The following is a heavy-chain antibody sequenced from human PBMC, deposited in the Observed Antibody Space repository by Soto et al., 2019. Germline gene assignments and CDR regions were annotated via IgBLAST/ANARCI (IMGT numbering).Heavy chain of an antibody. J-gene: IGHJ4*02. CDR3: AKTHVKYSSGWRSHFDY. CDR2: ISWNSGSI. CDR1: GFTFDDYA. Sequence: EVQLVESGGGLVQPGRSLRLSCAASGFTFDDYAMHWVRQAPGKGLEWVSGISWNSGSIGYADSVKGRFTISRDNAKNSLYLQMNSLRAEDTALYYCAKTHVKYSSGWRSHFDYWGQGTLVTVSS. D-gene: IGHD6-19*01. V-gene: IGHV3-9*01.